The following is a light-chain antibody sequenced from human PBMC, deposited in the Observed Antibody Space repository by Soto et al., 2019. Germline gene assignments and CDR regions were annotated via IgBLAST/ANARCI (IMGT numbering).Light chain of an antibody. J-gene: IGKJ1*01. V-gene: IGKV1-5*03. CDR2: KAS. Sequence: DIQMTQSPSTLSASIGDRVTITCRASQSISSWLAWYQQKPGKAPKLLIYKASSLESGVPSRFSGSGSGTEFTLTISSLQPDDFASYYCQQYNSFVWTFGQGTKVEFK. CDR1: QSISSW. CDR3: QQYNSFVWT.